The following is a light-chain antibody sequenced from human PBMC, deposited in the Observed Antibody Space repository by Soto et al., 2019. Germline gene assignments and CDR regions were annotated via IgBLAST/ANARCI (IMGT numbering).Light chain of an antibody. J-gene: IGKJ1*01. V-gene: IGKV1-39*01. CDR2: AAS. CDR1: QGISTY. Sequence: DFQMTQPPSSLSASVGDRVTITCRASQGISTYLNWYQQRPGKAPKLLIYAASSLQSGVPSRFSGSGSETHFTLTISSLQPEDFATYSCQQSYSTTWTFGQGTKVDIK. CDR3: QQSYSTTWT.